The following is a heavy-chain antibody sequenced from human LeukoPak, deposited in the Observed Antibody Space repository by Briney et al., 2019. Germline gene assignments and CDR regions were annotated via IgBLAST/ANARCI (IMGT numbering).Heavy chain of an antibody. CDR2: ISGSGATT. Sequence: PGGSLRLSCAASGFPFRNSVMNWVRQAPGKGLEWVSAISGSGATTYYADSVKGRFTISRDNSKNTLYLQMNSLTAEDTAVYYCAKTPKTNYRTEGFDPWGRGTLVTVSS. D-gene: IGHD3/OR15-3a*01. CDR3: AKTPKTNYRTEGFDP. J-gene: IGHJ5*02. CDR1: GFPFRNSV. V-gene: IGHV3-23*01.